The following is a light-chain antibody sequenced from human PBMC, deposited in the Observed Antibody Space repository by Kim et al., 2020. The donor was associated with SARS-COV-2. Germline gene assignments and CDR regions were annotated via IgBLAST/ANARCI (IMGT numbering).Light chain of an antibody. CDR2: GAS. Sequence: EILLTQSPGTLSLSPGERATLSCRASESVSTNYLAWYQQKPGQPPRLLIYGASSRAPGIPDRFSGSGSGTDFTLAISRLEPEDFALYYCQQYGSSLYTFGQGTKLEI. V-gene: IGKV3-20*01. J-gene: IGKJ2*01. CDR1: ESVSTNY. CDR3: QQYGSSLYT.